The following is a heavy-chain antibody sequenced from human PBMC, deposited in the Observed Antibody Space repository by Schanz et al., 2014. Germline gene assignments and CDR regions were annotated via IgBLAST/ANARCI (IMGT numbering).Heavy chain of an antibody. V-gene: IGHV1-3*04. J-gene: IGHJ6*03. CDR1: GYTFACHA. CDR2: IHTGSGNT. Sequence: QVQLVQSGAEVKKPGASVKVSCQASGYTFACHAVHWVRQAPGQGPEWVGWIHTGSGNTKYSQKFEGRVTITRDTSASIVYMELSSLRSEDTAVYYCARAPVTVGPYHYYMDVWGKGTTVTVSS. D-gene: IGHD4-17*01. CDR3: ARAPVTVGPYHYYMDV.